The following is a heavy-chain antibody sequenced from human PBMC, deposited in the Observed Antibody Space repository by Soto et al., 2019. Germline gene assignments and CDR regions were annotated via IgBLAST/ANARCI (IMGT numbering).Heavy chain of an antibody. Sequence: PGESLKISCVVSGLTFSDYGFHWVRQAPGKGLDWVAAISYDGSFVYYADSVRGRFTISRDNFRNTLDLQMNTLRHEDTAVYYCAKERGRNRNFAMDVWGQGTSVTVSS. CDR2: ISYDGSFV. CDR1: GLTFSDYG. V-gene: IGHV3-30*18. J-gene: IGHJ6*02. CDR3: AKERGRNRNFAMDV. D-gene: IGHD1-1*01.